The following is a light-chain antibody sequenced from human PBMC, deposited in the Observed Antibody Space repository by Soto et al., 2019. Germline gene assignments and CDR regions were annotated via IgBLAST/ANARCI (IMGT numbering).Light chain of an antibody. CDR2: DTS. Sequence: DIQMTQSPSSLSASVGDRVTITCQASQDISKYLNWYQNKPGKAPKLLIYDTSNLETGVTSRFSGSGSGTHFTFTISSLEPEETAIYYCQPYDNLPRNTFGQGTKLEVK. CDR1: QDISKY. J-gene: IGKJ2*01. CDR3: QPYDNLPRNT. V-gene: IGKV1-33*01.